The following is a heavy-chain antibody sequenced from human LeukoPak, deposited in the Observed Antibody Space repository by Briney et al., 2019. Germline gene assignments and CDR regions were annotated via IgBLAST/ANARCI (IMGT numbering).Heavy chain of an antibody. J-gene: IGHJ5*02. CDR2: INTNTGNP. Sequence: GASVKVSCKASGYTFTSYAMNWVRQAPGQGLEWMGWINTNTGNPTYAQGFTGRFVSSLDTSVSTAYLQISSLKAEDTAVYYCARAPPVVAASSWFDPWGQGTLVTVSS. CDR1: GYTFTSYA. D-gene: IGHD2-15*01. V-gene: IGHV7-4-1*02. CDR3: ARAPPVVAASSWFDP.